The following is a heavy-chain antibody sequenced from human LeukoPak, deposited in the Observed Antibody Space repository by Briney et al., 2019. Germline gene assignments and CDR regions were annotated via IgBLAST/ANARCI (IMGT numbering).Heavy chain of an antibody. CDR1: GYTFTGYY. D-gene: IGHD6-19*01. J-gene: IGHJ4*02. CDR2: INPNSGGT. V-gene: IGHV1-2*04. Sequence: GASVKVSCKASGYTFTGYYMHWVRQAPGQGLEWMGWINPNSGGTNYAQKFQGWVTMTRDTSISTAYMELSRLRSDDTAVYYCARDKSSISYNWAVAGLFDYWGQGTLVTVSS. CDR3: ARDKSSISYNWAVAGLFDY.